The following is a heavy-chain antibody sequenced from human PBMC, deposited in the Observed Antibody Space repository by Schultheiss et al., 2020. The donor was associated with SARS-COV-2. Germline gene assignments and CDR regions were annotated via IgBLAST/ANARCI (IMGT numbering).Heavy chain of an antibody. CDR1: GFTFSSYA. CDR2: IKSKTDGGTT. J-gene: IGHJ6*02. D-gene: IGHD3-3*01. Sequence: GGSLRLSCSASGFTFSSYAMHWVRQAPGKGLEWVDRIKSKTDGGTTDYAAPVKGRFTISRDDSKNTLYLQMNSLKTEDTAVYYCTTGYSRTPRYYDFWSGYPSYGMDVWGQGTTVTVSS. V-gene: IGHV3-15*01. CDR3: TTGYSRTPRYYDFWSGYPSYGMDV.